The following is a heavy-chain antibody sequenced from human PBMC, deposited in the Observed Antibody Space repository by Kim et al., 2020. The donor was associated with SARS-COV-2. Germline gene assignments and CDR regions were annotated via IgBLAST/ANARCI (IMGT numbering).Heavy chain of an antibody. D-gene: IGHD2-15*01. CDR1: GFTFGTYV. CDR3: AKEICRGGGCYWAYFDY. J-gene: IGHJ4*02. V-gene: IGHV3-23*01. Sequence: GGSLRLSCAASGFTFGTYVMSWVRQAPGKGLEWVSAISGSGGTTYYADSVRGRFTISRDNSKNTLYLQMNSLRVEDTAVYYCAKEICRGGGCYWAYFDYWGQGTLVTVSS. CDR2: ISGSGGTT.